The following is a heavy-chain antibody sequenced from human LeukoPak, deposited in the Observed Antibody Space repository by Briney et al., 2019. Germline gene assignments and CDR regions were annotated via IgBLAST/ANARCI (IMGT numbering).Heavy chain of an antibody. CDR1: GGSIRDFY. CDR2: IYYTGTT. J-gene: IGHJ6*03. V-gene: IGHV4-59*01. Sequence: SETLSLTCGVSGGSIRDFYWTWIRQPPGKGLEWIGYIYYTGTTNYSPSLRGRVIMSVDTSRNQFSLNLTSVTPADTAVYFCARLGDEIAVSGLKYYHYSHTDVWGSGTTVAVSS. D-gene: IGHD6-19*01. CDR3: ARLGDEIAVSGLKYYHYSHTDV.